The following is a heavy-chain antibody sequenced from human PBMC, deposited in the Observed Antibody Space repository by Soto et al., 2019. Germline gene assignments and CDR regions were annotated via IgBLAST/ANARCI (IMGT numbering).Heavy chain of an antibody. Sequence: PTLVNPTQTLTLICTVSRFSLSTSGITVGWVRQPPRKAPEWLALAYEYRTSLQRILTFTKDNYKNQLILTLTNVDPGETGTYYCTLRHDSSMGPIYWGQGIQVTVPS. CDR1: RFSLSTSGIT. CDR2: AYE. V-gene: IGHV2-5*01. CDR3: TLRHDSSMGPIY. J-gene: IGHJ4*02. D-gene: IGHD2-2*01.